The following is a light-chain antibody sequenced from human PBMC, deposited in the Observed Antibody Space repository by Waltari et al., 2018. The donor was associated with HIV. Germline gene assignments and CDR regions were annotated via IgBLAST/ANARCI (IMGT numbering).Light chain of an antibody. V-gene: IGLV2-14*03. CDR2: EVT. Sequence: QSALTQPASVSGSPGPSITLSCTGTSRDVGGDNYDSWYQQHPGRAPKVLISEVTNRTSGVSDRFSGSKSGNTASLTISGLLAEDDGDYYCCSYSRSASYVFGTGTKVTVL. CDR1: SRDVGGDNY. J-gene: IGLJ1*01. CDR3: CSYSRSASYV.